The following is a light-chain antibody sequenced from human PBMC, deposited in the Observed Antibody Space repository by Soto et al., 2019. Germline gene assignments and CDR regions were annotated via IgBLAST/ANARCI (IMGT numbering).Light chain of an antibody. V-gene: IGKV3D-15*01. CDR2: GAS. J-gene: IGKJ5*01. CDR1: QSVSRN. CDR3: QQDKNWPPIT. Sequence: DIVMKQSPATLSVSPGERVTLSCRASQSVSRNLAWYQQKPGQPPRLLIFGASTRATGIPARFSGSGSGTEFTRIISSLQSEDFAVYYCQQDKNWPPITFGTGPRLEVK.